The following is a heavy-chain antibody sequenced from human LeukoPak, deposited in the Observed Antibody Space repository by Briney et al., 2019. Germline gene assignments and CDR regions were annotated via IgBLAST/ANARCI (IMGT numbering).Heavy chain of an antibody. Sequence: NPSETLSLNCTVSGGSISSSTYYWGWIRQPPGKGLEWIGTIYYSGSAYYNPSLKSRVTISVDTSKNQFSLKLSSVTAADTAVYYCARGSRKTNDKLRYFDWLLYGRHNWFDPWGQGTLVTVSS. V-gene: IGHV4-39*07. D-gene: IGHD3-9*01. J-gene: IGHJ5*02. CDR3: ARGSRKTNDKLRYFDWLLYGRHNWFDP. CDR2: IYYSGSA. CDR1: GGSISSSTYY.